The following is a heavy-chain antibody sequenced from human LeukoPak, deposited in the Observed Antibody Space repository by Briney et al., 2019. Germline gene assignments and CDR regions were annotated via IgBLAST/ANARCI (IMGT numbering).Heavy chain of an antibody. CDR2: ISGSGSGT. Sequence: GGSLRLSCAASGFTFSSYAMSWVRQAPGKGLEWVSSISGSGSGTYYADFVKGRFTISRDNSKNTLYLQMNSLRAEDTAVYYCARDFFGYDFWSGSPYNWFDPWGQGTLVTVSS. CDR1: GFTFSSYA. V-gene: IGHV3-23*01. D-gene: IGHD3-3*01. J-gene: IGHJ5*02. CDR3: ARDFFGYDFWSGSPYNWFDP.